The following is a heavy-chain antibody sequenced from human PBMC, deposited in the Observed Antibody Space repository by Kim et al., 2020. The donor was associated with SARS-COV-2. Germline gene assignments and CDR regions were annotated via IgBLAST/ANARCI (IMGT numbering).Heavy chain of an antibody. Sequence: GGSLRLSCAAFGFTFSTYGMHWVRQAPGKGLEWVAVMSYDGSNKYYADSVKGRFTISRDNSMHTLSLQMNSLRAEDTAVYYCVKDIRQWLQTYYYYYSMDVWGQGTTVTVSS. J-gene: IGHJ6*02. V-gene: IGHV3-30*18. D-gene: IGHD6-19*01. CDR3: VKDIRQWLQTYYYYYSMDV. CDR2: MSYDGSNK. CDR1: GFTFSTYG.